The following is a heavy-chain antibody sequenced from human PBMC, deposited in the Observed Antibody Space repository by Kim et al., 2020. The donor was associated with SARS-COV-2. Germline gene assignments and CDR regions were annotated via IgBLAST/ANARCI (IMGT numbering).Heavy chain of an antibody. CDR1: GFTFSSYD. CDR2: IGTAGDT. J-gene: IGHJ4*02. Sequence: GGSLRLSCAASGFTFSSYDMHWVRQATGKGLEWVSAIGTAGDTYYPGSVKGRFTISRENAKNSLYLQMNSLRAGDTAVYYCARDTGSGWEGGFDYWGQGTLVTVSS. V-gene: IGHV3-13*01. D-gene: IGHD6-19*01. CDR3: ARDTGSGWEGGFDY.